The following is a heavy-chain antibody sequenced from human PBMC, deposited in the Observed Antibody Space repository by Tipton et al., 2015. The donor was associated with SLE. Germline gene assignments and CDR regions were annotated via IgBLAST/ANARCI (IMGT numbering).Heavy chain of an antibody. CDR3: ARHVTIFNYFDY. CDR2: VYYSGST. CDR1: GGSISNYY. Sequence: GLVKPSETLSLTCTVSGGSISNYYWSWIRQPPGKGLEWIGYVYYSGSTYYNPSLKSRVTISVDTSKNQFSLKLSSVTAADTAVYYCARHVTIFNYFDYWGQGTLVTVSS. V-gene: IGHV4-59*08. J-gene: IGHJ4*02. D-gene: IGHD3-3*01.